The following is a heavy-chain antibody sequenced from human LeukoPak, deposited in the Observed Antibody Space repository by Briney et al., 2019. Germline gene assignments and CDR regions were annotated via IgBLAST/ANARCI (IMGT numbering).Heavy chain of an antibody. CDR3: ARLPYRVGVAQDY. CDR1: GYTFTRYY. CDR2: INPISGAT. Sequence: ASVKVSCKTSGYTFTRYYMQWVRQAPGHGLEWMGIINPISGATDYAQKFQGRVTMTRDTSTSTVYMELSSLRSEDTAMYYCARLPYRVGVAQDYWGQGTLVTVSP. J-gene: IGHJ4*02. D-gene: IGHD3-16*02. V-gene: IGHV1-46*01.